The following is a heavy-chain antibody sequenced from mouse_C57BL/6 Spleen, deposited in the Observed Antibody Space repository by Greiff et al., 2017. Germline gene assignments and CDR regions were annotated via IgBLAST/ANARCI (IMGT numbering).Heavy chain of an antibody. V-gene: IGHV1-50*01. J-gene: IGHJ4*01. CDR1: GYTFTSYW. CDR3: ARRGMDYDGDYYAMDY. D-gene: IGHD2-4*01. Sequence: QVQLQPPGAELVKPGASVKLSCKASGYTFTSYWMQWVKQRPGQGLEWIGEIDPSDSYTNYNQKFKGKATLTVDTSSSPAYMQLSSLTSEDSAVYYCARRGMDYDGDYYAMDYWGQGTSVTVSS. CDR2: IDPSDSYT.